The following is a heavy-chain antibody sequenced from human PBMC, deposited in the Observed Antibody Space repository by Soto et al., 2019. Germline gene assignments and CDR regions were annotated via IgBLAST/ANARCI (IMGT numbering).Heavy chain of an antibody. CDR3: AKGSGYCSGGSCWGYWFDP. V-gene: IGHV3-30*18. CDR2: ISYDGSNK. J-gene: IGHJ5*02. D-gene: IGHD2-15*01. CDR1: GFTFSSYG. Sequence: GGSLRLSCAASGFTFSSYGMHWVRQAPGKGLEWVAVISYDGSNKYYADSVKGRFTISRDNSKNTLYLQMNSLRAEDTAVYYCAKGSGYCSGGSCWGYWFDPWCQGTLVTVST.